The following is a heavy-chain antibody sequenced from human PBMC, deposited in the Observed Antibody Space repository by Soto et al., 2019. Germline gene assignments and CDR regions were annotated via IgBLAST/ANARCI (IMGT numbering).Heavy chain of an antibody. V-gene: IGHV4-38-2*02. CDR3: ARERSFARPAGWFEP. J-gene: IGHJ5*02. CDR2: VYHSGAT. Sequence: ASETLSLTCDVPGYSMTSGFYWGWIRQTPGKGLEWIGSVYHSGATYYNPSLQSRVSISVDTSKSQFSLKLISATAADTGTYYCARERSFARPAGWFEPWGQGTQVTVSS. D-gene: IGHD6-13*01. CDR1: GYSMTSGFY.